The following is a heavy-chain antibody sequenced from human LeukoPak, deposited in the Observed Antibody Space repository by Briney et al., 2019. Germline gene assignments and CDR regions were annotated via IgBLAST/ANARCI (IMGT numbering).Heavy chain of an antibody. CDR3: ARDLENYYDSSGYYSPALGY. CDR2: ISSSSSYI. CDR1: GFTFSSYS. Sequence: GGSLRLSCAASGFTFSSYSMNWVRQAPGKWLEWVLSISSSSSYIYYADSVKGRFTISRDNAKNSLYLQMNSLRAEDTAVYYCARDLENYYDSSGYYSPALGYWGQGTLVTVSS. J-gene: IGHJ4*02. V-gene: IGHV3-21*01. D-gene: IGHD3-22*01.